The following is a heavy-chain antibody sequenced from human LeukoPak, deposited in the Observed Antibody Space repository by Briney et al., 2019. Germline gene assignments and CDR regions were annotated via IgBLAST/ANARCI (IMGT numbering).Heavy chain of an antibody. CDR1: GGTFSSYA. CDR3: VRVAWQWLVQGYFDY. J-gene: IGHJ4*02. CDR2: IIPILGIA. D-gene: IGHD6-19*01. Sequence: ASVKVSCKASGGTFSSYAISWVRQAPGQGLEWMGRIIPILGIANYAQKFQGRVTITADKSTSTAYMELSSLRSEDTAVYYCVRVAWQWLVQGYFDYWGQGTLVTVSS. V-gene: IGHV1-69*04.